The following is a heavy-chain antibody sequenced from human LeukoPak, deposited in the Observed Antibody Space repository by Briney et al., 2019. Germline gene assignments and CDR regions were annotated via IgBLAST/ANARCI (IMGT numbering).Heavy chain of an antibody. D-gene: IGHD3-3*01. V-gene: IGHV4-34*01. CDR2: IYHSGST. CDR3: ARQGDYDFWSGYPNWFDP. J-gene: IGHJ5*02. CDR1: GGSFSGYY. Sequence: SETLSLTCAVYGGSFSGYYWSWIRQPPGKGLEWIGSIYHSGSTYYNPSLKSRVTISVDTSKNQFSLKLSSVTAADTAVYYCARQGDYDFWSGYPNWFDPWGQGTLVTVSS.